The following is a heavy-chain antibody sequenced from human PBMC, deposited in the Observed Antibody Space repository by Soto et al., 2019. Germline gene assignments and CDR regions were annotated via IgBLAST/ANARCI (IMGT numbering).Heavy chain of an antibody. D-gene: IGHD3-22*01. CDR1: GGTFSSYT. V-gene: IGHV1-69*02. CDR3: ADSSGYRKGDY. CDR2: IIPILGIA. J-gene: IGHJ4*02. Sequence: SVKVSCKASGGTFSSYTISWVRQAPGQGLEWMGRIIPILGIANYAQKFQGRVTITADKSTSTAYMELSSLRSEDTAVYYCADSSGYRKGDYWGQGTLVTVSS.